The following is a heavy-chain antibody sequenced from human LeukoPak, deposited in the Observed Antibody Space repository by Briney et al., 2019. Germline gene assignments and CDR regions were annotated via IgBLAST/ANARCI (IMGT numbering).Heavy chain of an antibody. Sequence: GGSLRLSCVASGFTFSSYAMSWVRQAPGKGLEWVSAISGSGGSTYYADSVKGRFTISRDNSKNTLYLQMNSLRAEDTAVYYCAKGGIGGNFNLYYFDYWGQGTLVTVSS. D-gene: IGHD4-23*01. CDR1: GFTFSSYA. CDR3: AKGGIGGNFNLYYFDY. J-gene: IGHJ4*02. V-gene: IGHV3-23*01. CDR2: ISGSGGST.